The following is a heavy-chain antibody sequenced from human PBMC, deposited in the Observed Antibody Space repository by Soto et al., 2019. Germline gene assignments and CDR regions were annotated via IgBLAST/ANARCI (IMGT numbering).Heavy chain of an antibody. V-gene: IGHV1-46*01. CDR3: ARGGHVVVVTAALDY. CDR1: GDTFTDYY. CDR2: VNPSGGHT. J-gene: IGHJ4*02. Sequence: QVQLMQSGAEVKKPGASVKVSCKASGDTFTDYYIHWVRQAPGQGLEWMGTVNPSGGHTTYAQHFLGRVPXTXAXSXGTLYMELTSLTSDDTAIYYCARGGHVVVVTAALDYWGQGTLVTVSS. D-gene: IGHD2-21*02.